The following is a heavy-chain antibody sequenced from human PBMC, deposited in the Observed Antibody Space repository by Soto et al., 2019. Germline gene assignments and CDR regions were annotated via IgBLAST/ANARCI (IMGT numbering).Heavy chain of an antibody. CDR3: AREEYSRYYYGMDV. CDR1: GGSISSYY. V-gene: IGHV4-59*01. J-gene: IGHJ6*02. CDR2: IYYSGST. Sequence: SETLSLTCTVSGGSISSYYWSWIRQPPGKGLEWIGYIYYSGSTNYNPSLKSRVTISVDTSKNQFSLKLSSVTAADTAVYYCAREEYSRYYYGMDVWGQGTTVTVSS. D-gene: IGHD6-6*01.